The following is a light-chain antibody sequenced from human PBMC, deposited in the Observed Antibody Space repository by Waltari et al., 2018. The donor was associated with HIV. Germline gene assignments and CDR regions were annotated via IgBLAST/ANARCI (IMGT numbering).Light chain of an antibody. CDR1: HCNIGTNY. V-gene: IGLV1-51*01. CDR3: GTWDTTLSAVG. CDR2: DND. J-gene: IGLJ2*01. Sequence: QSLLTQPPSVSAAPGWIVTIFCSGTHCNIGTNYISWYQHLPGTAPKLIIYDNDKRPSGIPDRFSGSKSGPSATLGVSGLQTGDGADYFCGTWDTTLSAVGFGGGTKLTVL.